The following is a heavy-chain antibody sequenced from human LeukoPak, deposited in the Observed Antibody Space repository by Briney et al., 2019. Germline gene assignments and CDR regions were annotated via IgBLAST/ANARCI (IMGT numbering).Heavy chain of an antibody. V-gene: IGHV5-51*01. Sequence: GESLKISCKGSGYSFTSYWIGWVRQMPGTGLEWMAVTYPGDSDARYSSSFQGQLTVLADKTINTAYLQWSSLKASDTAMYFCARLQRGTQRGTYDIWGQGTMVIVSS. CDR2: TYPGDSDA. D-gene: IGHD1-1*01. J-gene: IGHJ3*02. CDR1: GYSFTSYW. CDR3: ARLQRGTQRGTYDI.